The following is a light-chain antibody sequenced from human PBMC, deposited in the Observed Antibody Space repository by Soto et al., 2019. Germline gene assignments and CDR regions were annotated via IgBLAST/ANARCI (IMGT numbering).Light chain of an antibody. CDR3: ATWDDSLNGFDV. CDR1: SSDIGSYDL. V-gene: IGLV2-23*01. CDR2: DGS. Sequence: QSALTQPASVSGSPGQSITISCIGTSSDIGSYDLVSWYQQHPGKAPKLIIYDGSKRPSGVSHRFSGSKSDNTASLTISGLRSDDEADYFCATWDDSLNGFDVFGTGTKVTVL. J-gene: IGLJ1*01.